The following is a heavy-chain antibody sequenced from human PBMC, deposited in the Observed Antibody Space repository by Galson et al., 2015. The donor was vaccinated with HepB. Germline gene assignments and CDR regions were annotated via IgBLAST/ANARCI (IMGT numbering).Heavy chain of an antibody. D-gene: IGHD5-12*01. CDR3: VQSTGYSGYV. Sequence: SLRLSCAASGFTFSSYWMHWVRQAPGKGLVWVSRINGDGSGRSYADSVKGRFTIPRDNAKNTLYLQMNSLRAEDTAVYYCVQSTGYSGYVWGQGTLVTVSS. CDR1: GFTFSSYW. V-gene: IGHV3-74*01. CDR2: INGDGSGR. J-gene: IGHJ4*02.